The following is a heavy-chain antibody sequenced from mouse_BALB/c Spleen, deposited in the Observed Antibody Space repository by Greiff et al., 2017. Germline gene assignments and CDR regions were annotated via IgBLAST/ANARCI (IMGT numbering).Heavy chain of an antibody. D-gene: IGHD2-2*01. CDR1: GFNIKDTY. V-gene: IGHV14-3*02. CDR2: IDPANGNT. J-gene: IGHJ3*01. Sequence: EVQLQQSGAELVKPGASVKLSCTASGFNIKDTYMHWVKQRPEQGLEWIGRIDPANGNTKYDPKFQGKATITADTSSNTAYLQLSSLTSEDTAVYYCAREGDVYDDDLCAYGGQGTLVTVSA. CDR3: AREGDVYDDDLCAY.